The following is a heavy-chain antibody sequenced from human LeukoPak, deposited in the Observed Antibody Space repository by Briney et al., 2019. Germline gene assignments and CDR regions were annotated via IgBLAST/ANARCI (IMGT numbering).Heavy chain of an antibody. CDR2: ISSSSSYT. D-gene: IGHD3-10*01. V-gene: IGHV3-11*05. CDR3: ARGDHYGSGSVFDY. Sequence: AGGSLRLSCAASGFTFSDYYMSWIRQASGKGREWVSYISSSSSYTNYADSVKGRFTISRDNAKNSLYLQMNSLRAEDTAVYYCARGDHYGSGSVFDYWGQGTLVTVSS. CDR1: GFTFSDYY. J-gene: IGHJ4*02.